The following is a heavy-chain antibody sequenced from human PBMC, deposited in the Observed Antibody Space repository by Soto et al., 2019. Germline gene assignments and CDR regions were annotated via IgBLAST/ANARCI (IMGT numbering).Heavy chain of an antibody. D-gene: IGHD6-13*01. J-gene: IGHJ6*02. CDR1: GFTFSSYG. CDR2: IWYDGSNK. V-gene: IGHV3-33*01. CDR3: ARDSETAARYYYGMDV. Sequence: QVQLVESGGGVVQPGRSLRLSCAASGFTFSSYGMHWVRQAPGKGLEWVAVIWYDGSNKYYEDSVKGRFTISRDNSKNTLYLQMNSMSAEDMAVYYCARDSETAARYYYGMDVWGQGPTVTVSS.